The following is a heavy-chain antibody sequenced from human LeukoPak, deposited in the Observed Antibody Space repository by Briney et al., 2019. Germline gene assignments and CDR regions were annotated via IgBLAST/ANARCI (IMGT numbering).Heavy chain of an antibody. CDR1: GYSISSGYY. V-gene: IGHV4-38-2*01. Sequence: KPSETLSLACAVSGYSISSGYYWGWMRRPPGKGLEWIGSIYHSGSTYYNPSLKSRVTISVDTSKNQFSLKLSSVTAADTAVYYCAVVEGSCDYWGQGSLVTVSS. CDR3: AVVEGSCDY. J-gene: IGHJ4*02. D-gene: IGHD6-6*01. CDR2: IYHSGST.